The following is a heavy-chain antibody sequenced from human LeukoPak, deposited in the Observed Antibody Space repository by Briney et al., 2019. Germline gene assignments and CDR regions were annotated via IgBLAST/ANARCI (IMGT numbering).Heavy chain of an antibody. Sequence: GGSLRLSCAASGFTFSSYAINWVRQAPGKGLEWVAVISYDGSNKYYADSVKGRFTISRDNSKNTLYLQMNSLRAEDTAVYYCARDITTTVTTYDAFDIWGQGTMVTVSS. CDR1: GFTFSSYA. D-gene: IGHD4-17*01. CDR2: ISYDGSNK. J-gene: IGHJ3*02. V-gene: IGHV3-30*04. CDR3: ARDITTTVTTYDAFDI.